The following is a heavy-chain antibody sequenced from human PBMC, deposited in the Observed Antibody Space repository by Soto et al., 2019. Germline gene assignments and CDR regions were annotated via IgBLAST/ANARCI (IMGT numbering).Heavy chain of an antibody. CDR2: IYYSGST. CDR1: GGSISSYY. Sequence: SETLSLTCTVSGGSISSYYWSWIRQPPGKGLEWIGYIYYSGSTNYNPSLKSRVTISVDTSKNQFSLKLSSVTAADTAVYYCARDKGAAMAPFGFDYWGQGTLVTVSS. J-gene: IGHJ4*02. D-gene: IGHD5-18*01. V-gene: IGHV4-59*01. CDR3: ARDKGAAMAPFGFDY.